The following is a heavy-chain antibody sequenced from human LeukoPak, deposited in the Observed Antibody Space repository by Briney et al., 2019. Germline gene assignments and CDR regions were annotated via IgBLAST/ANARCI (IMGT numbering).Heavy chain of an antibody. V-gene: IGHV1-18*04. D-gene: IGHD2-15*01. CDR1: GYTFTSYS. CDR3: ARYCSGGSCYSAGIDP. J-gene: IGHJ5*02. CDR2: ISACNGNT. Sequence: ASVKVSCKASGYTFTSYSISWVRQAPGQGLEWMGWISACNGNTDYAQKLQGRVTMTTDTSTSTAYMELRSLRSDDTAVYYCARYCSGGSCYSAGIDPWGQGTLVTVSS.